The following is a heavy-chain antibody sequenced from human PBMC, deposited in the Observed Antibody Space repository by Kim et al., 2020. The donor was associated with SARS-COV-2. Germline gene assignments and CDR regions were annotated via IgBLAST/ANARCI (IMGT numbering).Heavy chain of an antibody. V-gene: IGHV3-64D*06. CDR3: VKALRAGSGIYDAFDI. J-gene: IGHJ3*02. Sequence: GGSLRLSCSASGFTFSNYPIHWVRQAPGKGLEYVSVINNNGGGTYYADSVKGRFTISRDNSKNMLYLQMSSLRAEDTAVYYCVKALRAGSGIYDAFDIWGQGTMVTVSS. CDR2: INNNGGGT. CDR1: GFTFSNYP. D-gene: IGHD3-10*01.